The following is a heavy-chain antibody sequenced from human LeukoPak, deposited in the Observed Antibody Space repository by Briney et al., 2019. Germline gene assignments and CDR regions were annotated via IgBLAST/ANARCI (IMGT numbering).Heavy chain of an antibody. J-gene: IGHJ6*04. V-gene: IGHV3-49*03. CDR2: IRTKTYAEAT. CDR3: SRGLRFPDV. CDR1: GYTFGDYA. D-gene: IGHD3-3*01. Sequence: PGRSLRLSCTVSGYTFGDYALNWFRQAPGKGLEWVGFIRTKTYAEATEYAVSVKGRFTFSRDDSKSIAHLQRNSLKAELTAVYCCSRGLRFPDVWCKGTTVTVCS.